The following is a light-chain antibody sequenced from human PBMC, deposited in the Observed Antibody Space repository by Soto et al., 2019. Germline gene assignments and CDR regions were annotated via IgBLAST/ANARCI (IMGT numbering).Light chain of an antibody. J-gene: IGKJ1*01. Sequence: DIKMTQSPSSVSAAVGDRVTITCRASQGISSWLAWYQQKPGKAPKLLIYAASSLQSGVTSRFSGSGSGTDFTLTISSLQAEDFANYSCQHANSFQWTLGQGNTVEIK. V-gene: IGKV1-12*01. CDR1: QGISSW. CDR3: QHANSFQWT. CDR2: AAS.